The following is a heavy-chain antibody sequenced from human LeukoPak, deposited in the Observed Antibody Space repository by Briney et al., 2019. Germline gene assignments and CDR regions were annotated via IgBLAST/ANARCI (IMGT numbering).Heavy chain of an antibody. V-gene: IGHV3-48*03. Sequence: SGGSLRLSCAASGFTFSSYEMNWVRQAPGKGLEWVSYISSSGSTIYYADSVKGRFTISRDNAKNSLYLQMNSLRAGDTAVYYCASYPIGGSGSYYYYYYGMDVWGKGTTVTVSS. D-gene: IGHD3-10*01. CDR1: GFTFSSYE. CDR2: ISSSGSTI. J-gene: IGHJ6*04. CDR3: ASYPIGGSGSYYYYYYGMDV.